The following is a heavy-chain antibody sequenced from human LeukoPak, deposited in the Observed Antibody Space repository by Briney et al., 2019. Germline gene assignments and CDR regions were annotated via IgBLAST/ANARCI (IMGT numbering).Heavy chain of an antibody. V-gene: IGHV3-53*05. D-gene: IGHD6-13*01. J-gene: IGHJ4*02. CDR2: IYSGGNT. CDR1: GFTVSSNS. CDR3: VRGAYSSSWLNFDY. Sequence: PGGSLRLACTVSGFTVSSNSWSWVRQAPGKGLEWVSFIYSGGNTHYSDSVKGRFTISRDNSKNTLYLQMNSLRAEDTAVYYCVRGAYSSSWLNFDYWGQGTLVTVSS.